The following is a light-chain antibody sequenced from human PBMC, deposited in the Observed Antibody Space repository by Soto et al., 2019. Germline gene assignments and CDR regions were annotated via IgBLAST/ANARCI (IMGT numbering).Light chain of an antibody. Sequence: AIRMTQSPSSLSASTGGRVTITCRASQGISSYLAWYQQKPGKAPKLLIYAASTLQSGVPSRFSGSGSGTDFTLTISCLQSEDFATYYCQQYYSYFWTFGQGTKVEIK. V-gene: IGKV1-8*01. CDR2: AAS. CDR1: QGISSY. J-gene: IGKJ1*01. CDR3: QQYYSYFWT.